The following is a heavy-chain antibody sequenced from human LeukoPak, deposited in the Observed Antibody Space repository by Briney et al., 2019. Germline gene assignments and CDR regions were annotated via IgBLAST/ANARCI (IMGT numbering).Heavy chain of an antibody. J-gene: IGHJ5*02. CDR3: ASGIQDFWSGYYDYWFDP. Sequence: ASVKVSCKASGYTFTGYYMHWVRQAPGQGREWMGWINPNSGGTNYAQKFQGRVTMTRDTSISTAYLELSRLRSHDTAVYYCASGIQDFWSGYYDYWFDPWGQGTLVTVSS. CDR1: GYTFTGYY. D-gene: IGHD3-3*01. CDR2: INPNSGGT. V-gene: IGHV1-2*02.